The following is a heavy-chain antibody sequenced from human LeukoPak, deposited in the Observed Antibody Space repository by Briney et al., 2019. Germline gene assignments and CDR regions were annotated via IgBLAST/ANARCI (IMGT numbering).Heavy chain of an antibody. V-gene: IGHV4-34*01. J-gene: IGHJ6*03. D-gene: IGHD2-15*01. CDR3: ARGRVVAATKGLYYYYYYMDV. Sequence: SETLSLTCAVYGGSFSGYYWSWIRQPPGQGLDWIGEINHSGSTNYNPSLKSRVTISLDTSNNQFSLHLSSVTAPDTAVYSCARGRVVAATKGLYYYYYYMDVWGKGTTVTVSS. CDR1: GGSFSGYY. CDR2: INHSGST.